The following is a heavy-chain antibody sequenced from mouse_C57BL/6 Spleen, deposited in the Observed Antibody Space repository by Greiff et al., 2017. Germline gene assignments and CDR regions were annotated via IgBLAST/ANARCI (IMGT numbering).Heavy chain of an antibody. CDR1: GYAFSSYW. J-gene: IGHJ4*01. D-gene: IGHD1-1*01. CDR3: ARNYGSSYLYAMDD. CDR2: IYPGDGDT. V-gene: IGHV1-80*01. Sequence: LKESGASVKISCKASGYAFSSYWMNWVKQRPGKGLEWIGQIYPGDGDTNYNGKFKGKATLTADKSSSTAYMQLSSLTSEDSAVYFCARNYGSSYLYAMDDWGQGTSVTVSS.